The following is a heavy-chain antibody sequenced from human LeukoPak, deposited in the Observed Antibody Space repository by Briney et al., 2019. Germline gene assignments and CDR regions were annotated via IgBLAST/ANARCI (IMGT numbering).Heavy chain of an antibody. V-gene: IGHV1-8*01. D-gene: IGHD2-21*02. CDR1: GYTFTSYD. CDR3: ARGVVTSYYYYYYMDV. J-gene: IGHJ6*03. CDR2: MNPNSGNT. Sequence: ASVKVSCKASGYTFTSYDINWVRQATGQGLEWMGWMNPNSGNTGYAQKFQGRVTMTRNTSISTAYMELSSLRSEDTAVYYCARGVVTSYYYYYYMDVWGKGTTVTVSS.